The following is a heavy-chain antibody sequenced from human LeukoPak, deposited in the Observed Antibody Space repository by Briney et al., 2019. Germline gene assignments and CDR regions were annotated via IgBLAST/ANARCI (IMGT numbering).Heavy chain of an antibody. CDR1: GYTFTSYY. J-gene: IGHJ4*02. Sequence: ASVKVSCKASGYTFTSYYMHWVRQAPGQGLEWMGIINPSGGSTSYAQKFQGRVTTTRDTSTSTVYMELSSLRSEDTAVYYCAREGITGTTVVYWGQGTLVTVSS. CDR2: INPSGGST. V-gene: IGHV1-46*01. D-gene: IGHD1-20*01. CDR3: AREGITGTTVVY.